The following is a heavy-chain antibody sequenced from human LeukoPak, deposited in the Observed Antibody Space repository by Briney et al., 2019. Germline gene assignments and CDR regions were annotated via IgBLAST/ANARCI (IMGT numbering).Heavy chain of an antibody. CDR3: ARPPHY. V-gene: IGHV4-34*01. J-gene: IGHJ4*02. Sequence: SETLSLTCAVYGGSFSGYYWSWIRQPPGKGLEWIGEISHSGSTNYNPSLKSRVTISVDTSKNQSSLKLSSVTAADTAVYYCARPPHYWGQGTLVTVSS. CDR1: GGSFSGYY. CDR2: ISHSGST.